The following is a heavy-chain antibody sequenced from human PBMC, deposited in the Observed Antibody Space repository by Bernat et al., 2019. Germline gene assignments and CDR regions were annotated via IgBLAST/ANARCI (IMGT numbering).Heavy chain of an antibody. CDR2: INWNGGST. V-gene: IGHV3-20*04. J-gene: IGHJ5*02. CDR1: GFTFDDYG. D-gene: IGHD3-9*01. CDR3: ARVSYDILTGYLRWFDP. Sequence: EVQLVESGGGVVRPGGSLRLSCAASGFTFDDYGMSWGRQAPGKGLEGVSGINWNGGSTGYADSVKGRFTISRDNAKNSLYPQMNSLRAEDTALYYCARVSYDILTGYLRWFDPWGQGTLVTVSS.